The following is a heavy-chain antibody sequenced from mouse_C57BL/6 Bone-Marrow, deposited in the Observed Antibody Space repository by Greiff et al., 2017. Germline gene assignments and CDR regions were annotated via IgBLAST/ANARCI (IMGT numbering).Heavy chain of an antibody. J-gene: IGHJ2*01. CDR1: GYSFTSYY. D-gene: IGHD3-2*02. CDR2: IYPGSGNT. Sequence: QVQLQQSGPELVKPGASVKISCKASGYSFTSYYIHWVKQRPGQGLEWIGWIYPGSGNTKYNEKFKGKATLTADTSSSTAYMQLSSLTSEDSAVYYCAVQLRLLYSDYWGQGTTLTVSS. CDR3: AVQLRLLYSDY. V-gene: IGHV1-66*01.